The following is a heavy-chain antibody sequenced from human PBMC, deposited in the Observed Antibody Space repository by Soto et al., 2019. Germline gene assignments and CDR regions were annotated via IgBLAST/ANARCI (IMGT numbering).Heavy chain of an antibody. Sequence: SETLSLTCTVSVGSMSSSSYYWGWIRQPPGKGLEWIGSIYYSGSTYYNPSLKSLVTISVDTSKNQFSLKLSSVTAADTAVYYCARHQTDDGSGSYFLNRFDPWGQGTLVTATS. CDR1: VGSMSSSSYY. CDR2: IYYSGST. V-gene: IGHV4-39*01. CDR3: ARHQTDDGSGSYFLNRFDP. D-gene: IGHD3-10*01. J-gene: IGHJ5*02.